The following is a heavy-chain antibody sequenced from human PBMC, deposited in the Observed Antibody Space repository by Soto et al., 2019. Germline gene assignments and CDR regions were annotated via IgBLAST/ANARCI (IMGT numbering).Heavy chain of an antibody. J-gene: IGHJ5*02. V-gene: IGHV1-3*01. CDR2: IIPSHGIA. CDR1: GYTFTNYA. Sequence: GASVKVSCKASGYTFTNYAMHWVRQAPGQRLEWMGRIIPSHGIANYAQKFQGRVTITGDTSTSTAYMELSSLRSEDTAVYYCARDVTIFGVVKKNWFDPWGQGTLVTVSS. CDR3: ARDVTIFGVVKKNWFDP. D-gene: IGHD3-3*01.